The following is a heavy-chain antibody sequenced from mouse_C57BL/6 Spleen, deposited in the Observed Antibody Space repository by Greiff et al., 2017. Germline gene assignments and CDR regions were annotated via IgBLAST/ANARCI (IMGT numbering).Heavy chain of an antibody. CDR3: ARSSLLYDYGFDY. V-gene: IGHV1-76*01. J-gene: IGHJ2*01. CDR1: GYTFTDYY. CDR2: IYPGSGNT. D-gene: IGHD2-4*01. Sequence: QVQLQQSGAELVRPGASVKLSCKASGYTFTDYYINWVKQRPGQGLEWIARIYPGSGNTYYNEKFKGKATLTAEKSSSTAYMQLSSLTSEDSAVYFCARSSLLYDYGFDYWGQGTTLTVSS.